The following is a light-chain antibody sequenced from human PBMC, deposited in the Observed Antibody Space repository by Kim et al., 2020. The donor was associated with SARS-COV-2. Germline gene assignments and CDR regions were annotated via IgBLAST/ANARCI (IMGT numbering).Light chain of an antibody. CDR3: LQDYNYAT. Sequence: SASVGDRVTITGLASQDISTDLGWYQQHPGKAPKLLICGATILESGVPSRFSGSESGTDFTLTISSLQPEDFATYYCLQDYNYATFGQGTRVDIK. V-gene: IGKV1-6*01. J-gene: IGKJ1*01. CDR2: GAT. CDR1: QDISTD.